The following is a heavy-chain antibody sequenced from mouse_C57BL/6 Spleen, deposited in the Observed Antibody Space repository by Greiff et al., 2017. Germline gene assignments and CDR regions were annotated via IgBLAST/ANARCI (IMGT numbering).Heavy chain of an antibody. CDR3: ARGGTTVVAKDYFDY. Sequence: QVQLQQPGTELVKPGASVKLSCKASGYTFTSYWMHWVKQRPGQGLEWIGNINPSNGGTNYNEKFKSKATLTVDKSSSTSYLQLSSLTSEDSAVYYCARGGTTVVAKDYFDYWGQGTTLTVSS. CDR1: GYTFTSYW. CDR2: INPSNGGT. D-gene: IGHD1-1*01. J-gene: IGHJ2*01. V-gene: IGHV1-53*01.